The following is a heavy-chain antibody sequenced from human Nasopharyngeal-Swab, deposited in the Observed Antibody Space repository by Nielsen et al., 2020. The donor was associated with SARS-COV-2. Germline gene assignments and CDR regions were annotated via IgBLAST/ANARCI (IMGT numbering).Heavy chain of an antibody. CDR1: GFSFSTSW. V-gene: IGHV3-74*01. J-gene: IGHJ6*02. CDR2: TDSGGSTI. Sequence: GGSLRLSCGTSGFSFSTSWMHWVRQAPGKGLVWVARTDSGGSTISYADSVKGRFTISRDNAKNTLYLQMNSLRAEDTAVYYCARGDYGMDVWGQGTTVTVSS. CDR3: ARGDYGMDV.